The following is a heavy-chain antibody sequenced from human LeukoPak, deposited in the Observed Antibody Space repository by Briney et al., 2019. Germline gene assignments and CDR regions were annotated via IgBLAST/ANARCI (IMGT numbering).Heavy chain of an antibody. Sequence: PSETLSLTCAVYGGSFSGYYWSWIRQPPGKGLEWIGEINHSGSTNYNPSLKSRVTISVDTSKNQFSLKLSSVTAADTAVYYCARQDNWNYGNGDFDYWGQGTLVTVSS. CDR3: ARQDNWNYGNGDFDY. CDR1: GGSFSGYY. D-gene: IGHD1-7*01. V-gene: IGHV4-34*01. J-gene: IGHJ4*02. CDR2: INHSGST.